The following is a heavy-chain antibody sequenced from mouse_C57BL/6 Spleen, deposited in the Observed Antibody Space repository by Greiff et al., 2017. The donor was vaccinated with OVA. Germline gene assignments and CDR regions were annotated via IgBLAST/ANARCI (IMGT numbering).Heavy chain of an antibody. J-gene: IGHJ3*01. CDR1: GFTFSSYG. D-gene: IGHD4-1*01. V-gene: IGHV5-6*02. CDR3: AVPLAGTFAY. Sequence: EVKLVESGGDLVKPGGSLKLSCAASGFTFSSYGMPWVRQTPDKRLEWVATISSGGSYTYYPDSVKGRSTISRDNAKNTLYLQMSSLKSEDTAMYYCAVPLAGTFAYWGQGTLVTVSA. CDR2: ISSGGSYT.